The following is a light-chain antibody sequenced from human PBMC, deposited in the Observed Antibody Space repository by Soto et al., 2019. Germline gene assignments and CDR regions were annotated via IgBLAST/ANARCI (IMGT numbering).Light chain of an antibody. CDR2: DVN. Sequence: QSALTQPASVSGSLGQSITISCTGTSRDVGNYNYVSWYQHHTGRAPKLVIYDVNNRPAGISNCFSGSKSDNTASLIIFGLQAEDEADYYCSSYTSSSNLIFGGGTKLTVL. CDR3: SSYTSSSNLI. V-gene: IGLV2-14*03. CDR1: SRDVGNYNY. J-gene: IGLJ2*01.